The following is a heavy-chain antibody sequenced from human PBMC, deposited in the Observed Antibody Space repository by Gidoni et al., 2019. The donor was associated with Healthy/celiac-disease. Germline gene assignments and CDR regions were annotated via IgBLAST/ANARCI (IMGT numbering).Heavy chain of an antibody. CDR3: AKDEDDAFDI. CDR2: ISGSGGTT. Sequence: EVQRLESGGGWVQPGGSRRLSGAASGFTLSSYAMSWVRQAPGRGLEWVSAISGSGGTTYSADSVKGRFTISRANSKNTLYLHMNSLRAADTAVYYCAKDEDDAFDIWGQGTMVTVSS. CDR1: GFTLSSYA. J-gene: IGHJ3*02. V-gene: IGHV3-23*01.